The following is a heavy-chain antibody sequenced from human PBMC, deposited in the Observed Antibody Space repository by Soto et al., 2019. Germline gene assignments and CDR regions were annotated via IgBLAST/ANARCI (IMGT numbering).Heavy chain of an antibody. CDR2: ISSDSSNI. CDR1: GFTFSTYR. V-gene: IGHV3-48*01. Sequence: GGSLRLSCAASGFTFSTYRMHWVRQAPGKGLEWVSYISSDSSNIAYADSVKGRFTISRDNAKNSLYLQMNSLRAEDTAVYYCATYYGSGSYFPDHYYYGMDVWGQGTTVTVSS. J-gene: IGHJ6*02. CDR3: ATYYGSGSYFPDHYYYGMDV. D-gene: IGHD3-10*01.